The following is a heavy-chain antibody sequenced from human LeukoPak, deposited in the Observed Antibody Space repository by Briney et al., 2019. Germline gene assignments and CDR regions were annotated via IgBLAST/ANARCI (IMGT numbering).Heavy chain of an antibody. CDR1: GGTFSSYA. D-gene: IGHD2-2*01. J-gene: IGHJ5*02. V-gene: IGHV1-69*13. CDR2: IIPIFGTA. Sequence: SVKVSCKASGGTFSSYAISWVRQAPGQGLEWMGGIIPIFGTANYAQKFQGRVTITADESTSTAYMELSSLRSEDTAVYYCARDAVGYCSSTSCYQGWASFDPWGQGTLVTVSS. CDR3: ARDAVGYCSSTSCYQGWASFDP.